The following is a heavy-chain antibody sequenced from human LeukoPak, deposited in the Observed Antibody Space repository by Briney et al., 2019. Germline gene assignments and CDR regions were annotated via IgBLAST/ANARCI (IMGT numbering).Heavy chain of an antibody. D-gene: IGHD6-19*01. J-gene: IGHJ4*02. V-gene: IGHV3-48*03. CDR2: ISSSSSTM. Sequence: QPGGSLRLSCAASGFAFSSYEMNWVRQAPGKGLEWVSYISSSSSTMFYVDSVKGRFTISRDNAKNSLYLQMNSLRDEDTAVYYCFFVGLTAVAGTGRGYWGQGTLVTVSS. CDR3: FFVGLTAVAGTGRGY. CDR1: GFAFSSYE.